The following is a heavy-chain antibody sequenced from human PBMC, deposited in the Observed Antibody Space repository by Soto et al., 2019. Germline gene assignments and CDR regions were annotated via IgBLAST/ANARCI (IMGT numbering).Heavy chain of an antibody. Sequence: PGGSLRLSCAASGFTFSSYSMNWVRQAPGKGLEWVSYISSSSSTIYYADSVKGRFTISRDNAKNSLYLQMNSLRAEDTAVYYCARDPHYYDSSGPSFGAFDIWGQGTMVTVS. D-gene: IGHD3-22*01. J-gene: IGHJ3*02. CDR1: GFTFSSYS. V-gene: IGHV3-48*01. CDR3: ARDPHYYDSSGPSFGAFDI. CDR2: ISSSSSTI.